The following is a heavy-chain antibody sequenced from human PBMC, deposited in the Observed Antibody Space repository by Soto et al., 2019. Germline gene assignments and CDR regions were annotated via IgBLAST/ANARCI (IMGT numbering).Heavy chain of an antibody. CDR3: AKDAIRQQLPPWYFDL. D-gene: IGHD6-13*01. J-gene: IGHJ2*01. Sequence: EVQLVESGGGLVQPGRSLRLSCAASGFTFDDYAMHWVRQAPGKGLEWVSGISWNSGSIGYADSVKGRFTISRDNAKNSLYLQMNSLRAEDTALYYCAKDAIRQQLPPWYFDLWGRGTLVTVSS. V-gene: IGHV3-9*01. CDR2: ISWNSGSI. CDR1: GFTFDDYA.